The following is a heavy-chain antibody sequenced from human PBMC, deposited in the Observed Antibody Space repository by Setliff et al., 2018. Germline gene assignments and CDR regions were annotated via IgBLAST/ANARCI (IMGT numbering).Heavy chain of an antibody. D-gene: IGHD3-10*01. J-gene: IGHJ6*03. CDR3: ARVRITPYCMDV. CDR1: GGSMGSYY. CDR2: VYNTGST. V-gene: IGHV4-4*07. Sequence: SETLSLTCTVSGGSMGSYYWTWIRQSAGKGLEWIGRVYNTGSTAFNPSLNSRVTMSLDKSKNQFSLKLYSVTAADTAVYFCARVRITPYCMDVWGKGTTVTVSS.